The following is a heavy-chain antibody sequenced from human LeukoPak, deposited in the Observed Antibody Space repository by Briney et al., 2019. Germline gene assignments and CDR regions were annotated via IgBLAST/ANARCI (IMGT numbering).Heavy chain of an antibody. CDR2: MNPNSGNT. D-gene: IGHD3-22*01. V-gene: IGHV1-8*03. Sequence: GASVKVFCKASGYTFTSYDINWVRQATGQGLEWMGWMNPNSGNTGYAQKFQGRVTITRNTSISTAYMELSSLRSEDTAVYYCARLVWGYYDSSGYSDYWGQGTLVTVSS. CDR3: ARLVWGYYDSSGYSDY. CDR1: GYTFTSYD. J-gene: IGHJ4*02.